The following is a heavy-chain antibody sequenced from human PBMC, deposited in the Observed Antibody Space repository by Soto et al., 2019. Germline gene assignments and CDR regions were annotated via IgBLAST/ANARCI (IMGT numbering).Heavy chain of an antibody. CDR2: FTVSGGST. D-gene: IGHD6-19*01. Sequence: PSLSCAAIGFTFTSYAISWARQPSGMGLERVSAFTVSGGSTYYADSVKGWFTISRDNSKNTLYLQMNSLIAEDTAVYYCAKVFKVAVAGNDYWGQGPLVTVSS. J-gene: IGHJ4*02. V-gene: IGHV3-23*01. CDR3: AKVFKVAVAGNDY. CDR1: GFTFTSYA.